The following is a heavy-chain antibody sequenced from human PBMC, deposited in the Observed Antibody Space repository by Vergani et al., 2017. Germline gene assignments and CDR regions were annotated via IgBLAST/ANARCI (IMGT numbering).Heavy chain of an antibody. CDR1: GFTFNSYA. J-gene: IGHJ4*02. CDR3: AKRPAAGIDS. V-gene: IGHV3-23*01. Sequence: QLLESGGGLIQPGGSLRLSCAASGFTFNSYAMTWVRQAPGKGLEWVSGINNNGGSTYYADSVKGRFTISRDNSKNTLYLQMTDLRAEDTATYYCAKRPAAGIDSWGQGTLVTVSS. CDR2: INNNGGST. D-gene: IGHD2-2*01.